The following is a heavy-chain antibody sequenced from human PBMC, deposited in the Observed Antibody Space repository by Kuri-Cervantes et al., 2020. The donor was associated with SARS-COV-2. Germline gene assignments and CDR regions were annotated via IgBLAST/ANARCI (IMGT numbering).Heavy chain of an antibody. D-gene: IGHD3-10*01. CDR1: GYTFTSYG. V-gene: IGHV1-18*01. CDR3: ARSITMVRGVIIPRGPSDY. CDR2: ISAYNGNT. J-gene: IGHJ4*02. Sequence: ASVKVSCKASGYTFTSYGISWVRQAPGQGLEWMGWISAYNGNTNYAQKLQGRVTMTTDTSTSTAYMELRSLRSDDTAVYYRARSITMVRGVIIPRGPSDYWGQGTLVTVSS.